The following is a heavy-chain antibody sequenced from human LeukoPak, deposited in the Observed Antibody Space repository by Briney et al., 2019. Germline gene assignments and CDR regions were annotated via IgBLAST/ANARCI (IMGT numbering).Heavy chain of an antibody. CDR1: GVTFSSYW. CDR2: IKEDGSEK. D-gene: IGHD4-17*01. V-gene: IGHV3-7*03. CDR3: ASMTAVNHVDY. J-gene: IGHJ4*02. Sequence: GGSLRLSCAASGVTFSSYWMSWVRQAPGKGLEWVANIKEDGSEKYYVDSVKGRFTISRDNSKNTLYLQMNSLRAEDTAVYYCASMTAVNHVDYWGQGTLVTVSS.